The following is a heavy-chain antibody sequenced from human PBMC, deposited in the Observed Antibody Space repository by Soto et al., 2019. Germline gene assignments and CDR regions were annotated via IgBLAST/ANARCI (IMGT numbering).Heavy chain of an antibody. CDR3: ASSRVLYYYYYMDV. V-gene: IGHV4-34*01. D-gene: IGHD3-3*01. J-gene: IGHJ6*03. CDR1: GGSFSGYY. CDR2: INHSGST. Sequence: QVQLQQWGAGLLKPSETLSLTCAVYGGSFSGYYWSWIRQPPGKGLAWIGEINHSGSTNYNPSLKSRVTISVDTSKNQCSLKLSSVTAADTAVYYCASSRVLYYYYYMDVWGKGTTVTVSS.